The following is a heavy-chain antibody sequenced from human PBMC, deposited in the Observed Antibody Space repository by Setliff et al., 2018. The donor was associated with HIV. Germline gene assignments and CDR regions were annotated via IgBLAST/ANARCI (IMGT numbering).Heavy chain of an antibody. CDR3: AKMHTAMDPDTFDI. Sequence: PGGSLRLSCAASGFTFSSYGMHWVRQAPGKGLEWVAFIRYDGSQKYYVDSVKGRFTISRDNSKNTLYLQMNSLRVEDTAIYYCAKMHTAMDPDTFDIWGQGTMVTVSS. D-gene: IGHD5-18*01. CDR1: GFTFSSYG. CDR2: IRYDGSQK. J-gene: IGHJ3*02. V-gene: IGHV3-30*02.